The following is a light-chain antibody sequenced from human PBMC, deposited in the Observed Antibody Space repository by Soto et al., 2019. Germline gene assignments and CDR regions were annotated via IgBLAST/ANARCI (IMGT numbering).Light chain of an antibody. CDR1: QSISNF. J-gene: IGKJ1*01. V-gene: IGKV1-39*01. Sequence: DIPMTQSPSSLSASVGDRVTITCRASQSISNFLNWYQQKPGNAPKLLIYAASSLQGGVPSRISGGGSGTDFTLTISSLLPVDFATYYCQQTYSTPWTFGRGTRVES. CDR3: QQTYSTPWT. CDR2: AAS.